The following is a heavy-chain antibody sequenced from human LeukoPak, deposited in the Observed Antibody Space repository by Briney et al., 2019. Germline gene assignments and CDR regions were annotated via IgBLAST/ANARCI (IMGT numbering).Heavy chain of an antibody. D-gene: IGHD3-22*01. CDR1: GYSFTSYW. J-gene: IGHJ3*02. Sequence: GESLKISCKGSGYSFTSYWIGWVRQMPGKGLEWMGIIYPGDSDTRYGPSFQGQVTISADKSISTAYLQWSSLKASDTAMYYCARRTYYDSSGYYPIDAFDIWGQGTMVTVSS. CDR3: ARRTYYDSSGYYPIDAFDI. V-gene: IGHV5-51*01. CDR2: IYPGDSDT.